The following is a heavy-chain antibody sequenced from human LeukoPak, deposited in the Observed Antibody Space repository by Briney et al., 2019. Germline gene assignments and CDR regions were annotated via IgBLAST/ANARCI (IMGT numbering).Heavy chain of an antibody. CDR1: GYTFTGYY. Sequence: EASVKVSCKASGYTFTGYYMHWVRQAPGQGLEWMGWINPNSGGTNYAQKFQGRVTMTRDTYISTAYMELSRLRSDDTAVYYFAKAIAVAGGAFDMGGEGTMLTVPS. D-gene: IGHD6-19*01. V-gene: IGHV1-2*02. J-gene: IGHJ3*02. CDR2: INPNSGGT. CDR3: AKAIAVAGGAFDM.